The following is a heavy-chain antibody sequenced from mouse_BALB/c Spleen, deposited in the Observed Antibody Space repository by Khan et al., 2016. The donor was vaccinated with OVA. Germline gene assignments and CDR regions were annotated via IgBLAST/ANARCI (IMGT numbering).Heavy chain of an antibody. D-gene: IGHD1-1*01. J-gene: IGHJ4*01. CDR3: ARCYCYGYAMDY. CDR1: GYSITSNYA. V-gene: IGHV3-2*02. CDR2: ISYSGST. Sequence: EVQLLESGPGLVKPSQSLSLTCTVTGYSITSNYAWNWIRQFPGNKLEWMGYISYSGSTNYKPSLKSRISITRDTSKNQFFLQLNSVTTEDTATYSCARCYCYGYAMDYWGQGTSITVSS.